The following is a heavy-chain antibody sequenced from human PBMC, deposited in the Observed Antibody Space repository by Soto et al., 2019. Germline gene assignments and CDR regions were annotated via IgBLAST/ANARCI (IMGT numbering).Heavy chain of an antibody. CDR2: IYYSGST. D-gene: IGHD6-19*01. J-gene: IGHJ3*02. CDR1: GGSISSYY. CDR3: ASRYSSVFDI. V-gene: IGHV4-59*08. Sequence: SETLSLACTVSGGSISSYYWSWIRQPPGKGLEWIGYIYYSGSTNYNPSLKSRVTISVDTSKNQFSLKLSSVTAADTAVYYCASRYSSVFDIWGQRSLDTGSS.